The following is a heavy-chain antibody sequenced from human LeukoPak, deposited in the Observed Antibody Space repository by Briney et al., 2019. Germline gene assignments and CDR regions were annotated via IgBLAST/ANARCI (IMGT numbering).Heavy chain of an antibody. D-gene: IGHD4-23*01. CDR3: ARDMTTVVTIGGLGFDY. CDR2: ISSSSSYI. Sequence: PGGSLRLSCAASGFTFSSYSMNWVRQAPGKGLGWVSSISSSSSYIYYADSVKGRFTISRDNAKNSLYLQMNSLRAEDTAVYYCARDMTTVVTIGGLGFDYWGQGTLVTVSS. CDR1: GFTFSSYS. V-gene: IGHV3-21*01. J-gene: IGHJ4*02.